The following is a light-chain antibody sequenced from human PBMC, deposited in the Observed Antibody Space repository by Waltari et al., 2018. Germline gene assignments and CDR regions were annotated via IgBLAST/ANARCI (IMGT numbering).Light chain of an antibody. CDR1: RGAVGGYTF. CDR3: SSYAGSNNLV. V-gene: IGLV2-8*01. J-gene: IGLJ2*01. Sequence: QSALTQPPSASGSPGRSVTTSGTGPRGAVGGYTFVPWYQQHPGKAPKLMIYEVSKRPSGVPDRFSGSKSGNTASLTVSGLQAEDEADYYCSSYAGSNNLVFGGGTKLTVL. CDR2: EVS.